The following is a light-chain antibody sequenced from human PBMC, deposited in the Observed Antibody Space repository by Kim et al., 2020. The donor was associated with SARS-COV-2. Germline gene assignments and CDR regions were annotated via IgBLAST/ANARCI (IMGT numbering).Light chain of an antibody. J-gene: IGKJ3*01. CDR1: RSVSAS. CDR3: QQRSNWPLT. Sequence: EIVLSQSPATLSLSPGERATLSCRASRSVSASLAWYQQRPGQAPRLLLYDASNRATGIPARFSGSGSGTDFTLSISSLEPEDFAVYFCQQRSNWPLTFGRGTKVDI. CDR2: DAS. V-gene: IGKV3-11*01.